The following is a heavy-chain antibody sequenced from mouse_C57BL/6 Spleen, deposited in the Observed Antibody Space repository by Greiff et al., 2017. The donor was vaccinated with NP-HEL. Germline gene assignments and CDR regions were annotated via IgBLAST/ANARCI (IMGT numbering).Heavy chain of an antibody. V-gene: IGHV1-64*01. CDR1: GYTFTSYW. Sequence: QVQLQQPGAELVKPGASVKLSCKASGYTFTSYWMHWVKQRPGQGLEWIGMIHPNSGSTNYNEKFKSKATLTVDNSSSTAYMQLSSLTSEDAAVYYCARSMIYNGSSTYFDVWGTGTTVTVSS. CDR3: ARSMIYNGSSTYFDV. J-gene: IGHJ1*03. D-gene: IGHD1-1*01. CDR2: IHPNSGST.